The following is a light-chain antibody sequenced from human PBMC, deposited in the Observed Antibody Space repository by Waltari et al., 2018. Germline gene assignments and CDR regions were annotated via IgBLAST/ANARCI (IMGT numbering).Light chain of an antibody. CDR1: QDISNY. CDR3: QQYDNLPLT. CDR2: DAS. V-gene: IGKV1-33*01. J-gene: IGKJ4*01. Sequence: DIQMTQSPSSLSASVGDRVTITCQASQDISNYLNWYQQKPGNVPKLLIYDASNLETGVPSRFSGSGSGTDFTFTISSLQPEDIATYYCQQYDNLPLTFGGGTKVEIK.